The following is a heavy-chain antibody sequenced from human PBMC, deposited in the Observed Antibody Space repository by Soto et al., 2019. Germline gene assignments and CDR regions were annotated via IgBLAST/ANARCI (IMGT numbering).Heavy chain of an antibody. J-gene: IGHJ4*02. D-gene: IGHD3-10*01. CDR1: GFTFSSYA. CDR3: AKSPQFGELFIFDY. V-gene: IGHV3-23*01. Sequence: EVQLLESGGGLVQPGGSLRLSCAASGFTFSSYAMSWVRQAPGKGLEWVSAISGSGGRTYYAVSVKGRFTISRDNSKNTLYLQMNSLRAEDTAVYYCAKSPQFGELFIFDYWGQRTLVTVSS. CDR2: ISGSGGRT.